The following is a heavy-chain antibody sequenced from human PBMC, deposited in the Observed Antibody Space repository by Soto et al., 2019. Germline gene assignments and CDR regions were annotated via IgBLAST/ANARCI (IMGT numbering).Heavy chain of an antibody. Sequence: EVQLVESGGGLVQPGGSLRLSCAASGFTISSNYMSWVRQAPGKGLEWVSVIYSGGNTYYADSVKGRFTISRDNSKNTLYLQMNSRRAEDTAVYYCATLTTYDILTGYYPCWGQGTLVTVSS. CDR3: ATLTTYDILTGYYPC. CDR2: IYSGGNT. D-gene: IGHD3-9*01. V-gene: IGHV3-66*01. J-gene: IGHJ4*02. CDR1: GFTISSNY.